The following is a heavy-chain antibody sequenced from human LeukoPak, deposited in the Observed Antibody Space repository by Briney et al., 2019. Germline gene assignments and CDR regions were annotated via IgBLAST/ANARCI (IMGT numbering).Heavy chain of an antibody. D-gene: IGHD1-1*01. V-gene: IGHV4-59*08. CDR2: IYYSGST. CDR3: AKQKLEMGNAFDI. Sequence: SSETLSLTCTVSGGSISSYYWSWIRQPPGKGLEWIGYIYYSGSTNYNPSLKSRVTISVDTSKNQFSLKLSSVTAADTAVYYCAKQKLEMGNAFDIWGQGTMVTVSS. CDR1: GGSISSYY. J-gene: IGHJ3*02.